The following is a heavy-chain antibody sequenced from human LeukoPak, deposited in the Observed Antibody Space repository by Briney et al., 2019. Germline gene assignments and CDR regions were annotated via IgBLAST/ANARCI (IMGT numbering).Heavy chain of an antibody. J-gene: IGHJ5*02. CDR3: ARVWYQLLAGWFDP. CDR1: GGSISSGDYY. CDR2: IYYSGST. Sequence: PSETLSLTCTVSGGSISSGDYYWSWIRQPPGKGLGWIGYIYYSGSTYYNPSLKSRVTISVDTSKNQFSLKLSSVTAADTAVYYCARVWYQLLAGWFDPWGQGTLVTVSS. V-gene: IGHV4-30-4*08. D-gene: IGHD2-2*01.